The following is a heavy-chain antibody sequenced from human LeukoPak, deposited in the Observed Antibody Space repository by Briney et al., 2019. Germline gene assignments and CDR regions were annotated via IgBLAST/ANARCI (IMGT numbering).Heavy chain of an antibody. J-gene: IGHJ5*02. CDR3: ARAEGVLLWFGELFPPNWFDP. CDR1: GFTFSSYG. Sequence: PGGSLRLSCAASGFTFSSYGMHWVRQAPGKGLEWVANIKQDGSEKYYVDSVKGRFTISRDNAKNSLYLQMNSLRAEDTAVYYCARAEGVLLWFGELFPPNWFDPWGQGTLVTVSS. CDR2: IKQDGSEK. D-gene: IGHD3-10*01. V-gene: IGHV3-7*01.